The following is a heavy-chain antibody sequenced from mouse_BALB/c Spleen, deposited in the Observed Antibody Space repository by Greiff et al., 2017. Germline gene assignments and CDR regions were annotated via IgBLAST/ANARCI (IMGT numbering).Heavy chain of an antibody. CDR1: GYSITSDYA. J-gene: IGHJ2*01. V-gene: IGHV3-2*02. CDR2: ISYSGST. Sequence: VQLQQSGPGLVKPSQSLSLTCTVTGYSITSDYAWNWIRQFPGNKLEWMGYISYSGSTSYNPSLKSRISITRDTSKNQFFLQLNSVTTEDTATYYCARSPIYDGYYFDYWGQGTTLTVSS. D-gene: IGHD2-3*01. CDR3: ARSPIYDGYYFDY.